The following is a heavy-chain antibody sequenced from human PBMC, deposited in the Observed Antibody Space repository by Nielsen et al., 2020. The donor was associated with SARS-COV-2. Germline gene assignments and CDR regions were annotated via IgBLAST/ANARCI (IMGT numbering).Heavy chain of an antibody. CDR1: GGTFSSYA. J-gene: IGHJ5*02. D-gene: IGHD3-9*01. CDR2: IIPIFGTA. Sequence: SVKVSCKASGGTFSSYAISWVRQAPGQGLEWMGGIIPIFGTANYAQKFQGRVTITADESTSTAYMELSSLRSEDTAVYYCARERGPVDHYDILTGYDPWGQGTLVTVSS. V-gene: IGHV1-69*13. CDR3: ARERGPVDHYDILTGYDP.